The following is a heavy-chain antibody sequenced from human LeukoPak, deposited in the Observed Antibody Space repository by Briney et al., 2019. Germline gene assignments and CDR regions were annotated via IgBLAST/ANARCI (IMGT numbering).Heavy chain of an antibody. CDR1: GYTFTSYG. Sequence: VASVKVPCKASGYTFTSYGISWVRQAPGQGLEWMGWISAYNGNTNYAQKFQGRVTMTRDTSISTAYMELSRLRSDDTAVYYCARGQKGVVPAAYYFDYWGQGTLVTVSS. CDR2: ISAYNGNT. J-gene: IGHJ4*02. D-gene: IGHD2-2*01. V-gene: IGHV1-18*01. CDR3: ARGQKGVVPAAYYFDY.